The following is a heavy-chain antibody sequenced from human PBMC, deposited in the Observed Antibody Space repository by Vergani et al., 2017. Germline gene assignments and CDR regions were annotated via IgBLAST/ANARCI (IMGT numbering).Heavy chain of an antibody. CDR3: AKEGGGYCSGGTCYPEY. CDR2: IRSDESRR. V-gene: IGHV3-30*02. J-gene: IGHJ4*02. D-gene: IGHD2-15*01. Sequence: QVQLVESGGGVVQPGRSLRLSCAASGFTFSSYGMHWVPQAPGKGLEWVASIRSDESRRYYGDSMEGPFTISRDNSKNTLYLQMKSLRPEDTAVYYCAKEGGGYCSGGTCYPEYWGQGTLVIVSS. CDR1: GFTFSSYG.